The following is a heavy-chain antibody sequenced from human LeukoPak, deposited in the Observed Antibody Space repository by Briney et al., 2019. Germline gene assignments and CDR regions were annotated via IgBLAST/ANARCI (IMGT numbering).Heavy chain of an antibody. CDR3: ARAEYSPGWFDP. CDR2: IYHSGGT. Sequence: SETLSLTCTVSGYSISSGYYWGWIRQPPGQGLEWIGSIYHSGGTYYNPSLKSRVTISVDTSKNQFSLKLSSVTAADTAVYYCARAEYSPGWFDPWGQGTLVTVSS. D-gene: IGHD6-6*01. CDR1: GYSISSGYY. J-gene: IGHJ5*02. V-gene: IGHV4-38-2*02.